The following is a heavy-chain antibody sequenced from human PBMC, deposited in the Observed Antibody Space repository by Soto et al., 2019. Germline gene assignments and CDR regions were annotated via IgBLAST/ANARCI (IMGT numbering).Heavy chain of an antibody. D-gene: IGHD4-17*01. V-gene: IGHV3-7*01. CDR3: ARDPLSYGDYAQTYWYFDL. Sequence: WGSLRLSCGASGITFSRCLMSWFRQSPGKGLEWVASISQDGTDTDYVDSVKGRFAISRDNPKSSLYLQMNSLRADDTAIYYCARDPLSYGDYAQTYWYFDLWGRGTRVTVSS. CDR2: ISQDGTDT. J-gene: IGHJ2*01. CDR1: GITFSRCL.